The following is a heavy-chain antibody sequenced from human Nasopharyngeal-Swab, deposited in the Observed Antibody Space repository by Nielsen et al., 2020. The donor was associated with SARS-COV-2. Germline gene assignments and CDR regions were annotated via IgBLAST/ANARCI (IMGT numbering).Heavy chain of an antibody. CDR1: GFTFTSHA. D-gene: IGHD1-26*01. CDR3: AIGSSGTYGEAY. CDR2: IGGSGTDI. J-gene: IGHJ4*02. Sequence: GESLKISCAASGFTFTSHAMTWVRQTPGKGLQWVSSIGGSGTDIYYADSVRGRFTTSRDNSKSTLYLHMNSLRADDPAVYYCAIGSSGTYGEAYWGQGALVTVSS. V-gene: IGHV3-23*05.